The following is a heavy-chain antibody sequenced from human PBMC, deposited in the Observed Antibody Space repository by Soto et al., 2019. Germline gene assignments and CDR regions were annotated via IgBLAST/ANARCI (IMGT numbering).Heavy chain of an antibody. D-gene: IGHD3-10*01. CDR2: ISRTGDA. V-gene: IGHV3-23*01. J-gene: IGHJ6*03. CDR1: GFIFTNYA. CDR3: AKNYFMDV. Sequence: GGSLRLSCAASGFIFTNYAMSWVRQAPGKGLEWVSSISRTGDAHYADSVRGRFTISRDDSKNTLYLQLNSLRAEDTAVYNCAKNYFMDVWGKGTTVTVS.